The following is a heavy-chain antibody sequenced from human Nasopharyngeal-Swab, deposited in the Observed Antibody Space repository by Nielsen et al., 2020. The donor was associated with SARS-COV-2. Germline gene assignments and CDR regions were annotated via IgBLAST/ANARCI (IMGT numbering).Heavy chain of an antibody. CDR2: ISSSGSYI. D-gene: IGHD3-22*01. CDR1: GFTFSSYS. V-gene: IGHV3-21*01. Sequence: GGSLRLSCAASGFTFSSYSMNWVRQAPGKGLEWVSSISSSGSYIYYADSVKGRFTISRDNAKNSLYLQMNSLRAEDTAVYYCARDDSSPHVGAFDIWGQGTMVTVSS. J-gene: IGHJ3*02. CDR3: ARDDSSPHVGAFDI.